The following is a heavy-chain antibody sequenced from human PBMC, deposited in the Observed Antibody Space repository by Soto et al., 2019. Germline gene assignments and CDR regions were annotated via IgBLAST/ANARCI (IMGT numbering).Heavy chain of an antibody. CDR1: GFTFSGYW. V-gene: IGHV3-7*03. CDR2: VNQDGTQK. J-gene: IGHJ4*02. CDR3: ARWESSDWYLGI. D-gene: IGHD6-19*01. Sequence: EVQLVESGGGLVQPGGSLRLSCAGSGFTFSGYWMTWVRQPPGKGLEWVASVNQDGTQKFYVDSVKGRFTISRDNAKNSLFLQMISLRAEETAVYYCARWESSDWYLGIWGQGTLVTVSS.